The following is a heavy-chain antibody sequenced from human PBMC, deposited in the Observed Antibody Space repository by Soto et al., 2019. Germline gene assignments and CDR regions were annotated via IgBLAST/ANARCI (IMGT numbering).Heavy chain of an antibody. CDR1: GFTFSSYE. J-gene: IGHJ3*02. CDR2: ISSSGSTI. Sequence: GGSLRLSCAASGFTFSSYEMNWVRQAPGKGLEWVSYISSSGSTIYYADSVKGRFTISRDNAKNSLYLQMNSLRAEDTAVYYCARLPDYYDGDAFDIWGQGTMVTVS. V-gene: IGHV3-48*03. CDR3: ARLPDYYDGDAFDI. D-gene: IGHD3-22*01.